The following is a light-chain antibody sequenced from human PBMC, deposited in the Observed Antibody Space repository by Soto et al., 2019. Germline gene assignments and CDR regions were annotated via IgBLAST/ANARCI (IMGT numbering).Light chain of an antibody. V-gene: IGKV3-20*01. Sequence: EILLTQSPGTLSLSPGERATLFCRASQSVSRSYLAWYQQKPGQAPSLLIFAASSRAAGIPKRFSGAGSGTDFTLTISILEPEDFAVYYCQQYGKSPLTFGGGTKVEIK. CDR1: QSVSRSY. CDR2: AAS. J-gene: IGKJ4*01. CDR3: QQYGKSPLT.